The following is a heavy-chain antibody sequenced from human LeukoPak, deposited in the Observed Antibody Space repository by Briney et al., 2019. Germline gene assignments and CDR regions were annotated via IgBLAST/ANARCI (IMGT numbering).Heavy chain of an antibody. V-gene: IGHV4-39*01. CDR1: GASISCRSYY. CDR2: IYYSGNT. CDR3: ARQTGSGLFILP. D-gene: IGHD3/OR15-3a*01. J-gene: IGHJ4*02. Sequence: PSETLSLTCSVSGASISCRSYYWAWIRQPPGKGLEWIGSIYYSGNTYYNASLKSQVSISIDTSKNQFSLRLTSVTAADTAVYYCARQTGSGLFILPGGQGTLVTVSS.